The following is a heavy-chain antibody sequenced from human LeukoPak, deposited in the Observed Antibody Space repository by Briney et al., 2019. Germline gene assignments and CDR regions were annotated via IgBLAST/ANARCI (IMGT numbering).Heavy chain of an antibody. CDR1: TFTFSSYG. J-gene: IGHJ4*02. CDR2: IRYDGNNK. D-gene: IGHD6-19*01. V-gene: IGHV3-30*02. CDR3: VNTMYASGWSPFDY. Sequence: GGSLRLSCAASTFTFSSYGMHWVRQGPGKGLQWVAFIRYDGNNKYYADSVKGRFTISRDISKNTLYLQMNSLRAEDTAIYYCVNTMYASGWSPFDYWGQGTLVTVSS.